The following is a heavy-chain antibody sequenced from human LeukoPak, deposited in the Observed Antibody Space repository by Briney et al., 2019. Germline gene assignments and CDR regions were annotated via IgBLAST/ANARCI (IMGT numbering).Heavy chain of an antibody. J-gene: IGHJ4*02. CDR3: ARDVIQSGYEDY. D-gene: IGHD5-12*01. CDR1: GGSISSSSYY. CDR2: IYYSGST. V-gene: IGHV4-39*07. Sequence: SETLSLTCTVSGGSISSSSYYWGWIRQPPGKGLEWIGSIYYSGSTYYNPSLKSRVTISVDTSKNQFSLKLSSVTAADTAVYYCARDVIQSGYEDYWGQGTLVTVSS.